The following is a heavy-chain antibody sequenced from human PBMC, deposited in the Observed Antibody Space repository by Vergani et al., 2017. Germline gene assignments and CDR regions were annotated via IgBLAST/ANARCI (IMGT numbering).Heavy chain of an antibody. D-gene: IGHD3-22*01. CDR1: GFTFNKYA. CDR3: AKAPFYDSRGLNAGFDY. J-gene: IGHJ4*02. Sequence: EVQLLESGGGLVQPGGSLRLSCAASGFTFNKYAMSWVRQAPGKGLVWVSAISGSGGSTYYADSVKGRFTISRDNSKNTLYLQMNSLRAEDTAVYYCAKAPFYDSRGLNAGFDYWGQGTLVTVSS. V-gene: IGHV3-23*01. CDR2: ISGSGGST.